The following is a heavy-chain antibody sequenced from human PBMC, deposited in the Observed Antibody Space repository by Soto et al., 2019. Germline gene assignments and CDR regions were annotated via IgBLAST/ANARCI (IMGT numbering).Heavy chain of an antibody. J-gene: IGHJ4*02. D-gene: IGHD1-1*01. Sequence: QVQLQESGPGLVKPSETLSLTCTVSGDSISSSDYYWGWIRQPPGKGLEWIGSIHDSENTFYNPSLKSRVTISVDTSKNQFSLKLSSVTAADTAVYYCAGNFYWGQGTLVTVSS. CDR2: IHDSENT. CDR1: GDSISSSDYY. V-gene: IGHV4-39*01. CDR3: AGNFY.